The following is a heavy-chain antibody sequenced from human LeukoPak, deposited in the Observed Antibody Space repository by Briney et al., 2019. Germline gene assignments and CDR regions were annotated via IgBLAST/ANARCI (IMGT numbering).Heavy chain of an antibody. Sequence: SETLSLTCTVSGGSISSSSYYWGWIRQPPGKGLEWIGSIYYSGSTYYNPSLRSRVTISVDTSKNQFSLKLSSVTAADTAVYYCARLAVTSDAFDIWGQGTMVTVSS. D-gene: IGHD6-19*01. CDR2: IYYSGST. J-gene: IGHJ3*02. CDR3: ARLAVTSDAFDI. CDR1: GGSISSSSYY. V-gene: IGHV4-39*01.